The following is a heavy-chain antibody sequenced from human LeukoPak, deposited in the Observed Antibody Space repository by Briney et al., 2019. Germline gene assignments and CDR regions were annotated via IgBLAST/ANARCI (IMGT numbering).Heavy chain of an antibody. D-gene: IGHD2-2*01. CDR1: GGTFSSYA. J-gene: IGHJ4*02. CDR3: ARENEVCSSTSCYSD. Sequence: SVRVSCKASGGTFSSYAISWVRQAPGQGLEWMGGIIPIFGTANYAQKFQGRVTITADESTSTAYMELSSLRSEDTAVYYCARENEVCSSTSCYSDWGQGAQVTVSS. CDR2: IIPIFGTA. V-gene: IGHV1-69*13.